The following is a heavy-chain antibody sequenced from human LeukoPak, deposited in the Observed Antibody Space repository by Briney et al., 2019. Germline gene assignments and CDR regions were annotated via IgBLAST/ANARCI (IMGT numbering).Heavy chain of an antibody. D-gene: IGHD3-10*01. J-gene: IGHJ5*02. V-gene: IGHV3-20*01. CDR1: GFTFDDYG. CDR3: ARGEVVRGVNWFDP. CDR2: INWNGGST. Sequence: GGSLRLSCAASGFTFDDYGMSWARQAPGKGLEWVSGINWNGGSTGYADSVKGRFTFSRDNAKDSLYLQMNSLRAEDTALYHCARGEVVRGVNWFDPWGQGTLVTVSS.